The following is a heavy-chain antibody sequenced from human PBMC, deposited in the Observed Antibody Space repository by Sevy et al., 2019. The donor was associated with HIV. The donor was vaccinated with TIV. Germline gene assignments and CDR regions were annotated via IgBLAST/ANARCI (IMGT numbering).Heavy chain of an antibody. CDR3: ARGESIVGATGSFDY. V-gene: IGHV3-48*03. CDR2: ISSSDGTI. CDR1: GFTFSSYE. J-gene: IGHJ4*02. Sequence: GGSLRLSCAASGFTFSSYEMNWVRQAPGKGMEWVSYISSSDGTIYYAHSVKGRFTISRDNAKNSLYLQMNSLRAEDTAVYYCARGESIVGATGSFDYWGQGTLVTVSS. D-gene: IGHD1-26*01.